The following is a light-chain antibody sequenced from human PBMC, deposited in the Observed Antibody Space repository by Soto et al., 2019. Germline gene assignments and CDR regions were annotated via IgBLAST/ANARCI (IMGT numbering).Light chain of an antibody. J-gene: IGLJ3*02. Sequence: QSALTQPASVSGSPGQSITFSCTGTSSDVGDYNYVSWYQQHPGKAPKLMIYEVSNRPSGVSNRFSGSKSGNTASLTISGLQAEDEADYYCSSYTSSSTGVFGGGTKLTVL. CDR2: EVS. V-gene: IGLV2-14*01. CDR1: SSDVGDYNY. CDR3: SSYTSSSTGV.